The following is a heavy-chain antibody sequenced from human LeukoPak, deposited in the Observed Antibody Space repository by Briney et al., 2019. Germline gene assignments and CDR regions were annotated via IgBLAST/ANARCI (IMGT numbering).Heavy chain of an antibody. CDR2: IYYSGST. CDR3: ARGRKVVGEFWRPYYYHYMDV. Sequence: SETLSLTCTVSGGSISSYYWSWIRQPPGKGLEWIGYIYYSGSTNYNPSLKSRVTISVDTSKNQFSLRLSSVTAADTAVYYCARGRKVVGEFWRPYYYHYMDVWGKGTTVTVSS. J-gene: IGHJ6*03. CDR1: GGSISSYY. D-gene: IGHD3-10*01. V-gene: IGHV4-59*12.